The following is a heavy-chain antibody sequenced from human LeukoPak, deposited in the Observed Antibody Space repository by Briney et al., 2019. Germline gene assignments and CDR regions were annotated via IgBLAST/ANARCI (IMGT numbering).Heavy chain of an antibody. V-gene: IGHV3-23*01. D-gene: IGHD1-7*01. CDR2: ISTSGSDT. Sequence: GGSLRLSCAASGFTFSSSAMTWVCQAPGKGLEWVSAISTSGSDTIYTDSVKDRFTISRDNSKNTLYLQMNSLRAEDTAVYYCAKGGNYAPLDYWGQGTLVTVSS. CDR1: GFTFSSSA. J-gene: IGHJ4*02. CDR3: AKGGNYAPLDY.